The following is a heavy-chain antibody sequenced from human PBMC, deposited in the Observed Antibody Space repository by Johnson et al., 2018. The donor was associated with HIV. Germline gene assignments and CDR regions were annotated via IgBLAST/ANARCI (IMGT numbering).Heavy chain of an antibody. J-gene: IGHJ3*02. CDR2: VFSVGDV. D-gene: IGHD1-1*01. Sequence: VQLVESGGGVVQPGRSLRLSCAASGITVGTNYMSWVRPAPGKGLEWVSVVFSVGDVYYADSVKGRFPISRDNSKNMVYLQMNSLRTVDTAVYYCASRYTVDAFDIWGQGTMVTVSS. V-gene: IGHV3-66*02. CDR1: GITVGTNY. CDR3: ASRYTVDAFDI.